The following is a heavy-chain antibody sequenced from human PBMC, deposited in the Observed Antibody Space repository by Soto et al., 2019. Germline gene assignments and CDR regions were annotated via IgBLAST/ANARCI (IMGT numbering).Heavy chain of an antibody. J-gene: IGHJ6*02. V-gene: IGHV3-30-3*01. CDR3: ARDGPRGVTIFGVLIIPYYYGMDV. D-gene: IGHD3-3*01. CDR2: ISYDGSNK. Sequence: PGGSLRLSCAASGFTFSSYAMHWVRQAPGKGLECVAVISYDGSNKYYADSVKGRFTISRDNSKNTLYLQMNSLRAEDTAVYYCARDGPRGVTIFGVLIIPYYYGMDVWGQGTTVTVSS. CDR1: GFTFSSYA.